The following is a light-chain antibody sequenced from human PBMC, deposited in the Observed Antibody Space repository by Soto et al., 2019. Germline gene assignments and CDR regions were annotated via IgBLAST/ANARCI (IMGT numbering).Light chain of an antibody. Sequence: ALQLTQSPSSLSASVGDRVTITCRASQGISSALAWYQQKPGKAPNLLIYDASSLERGVPSRFSGSGSGTDFTLTISSLQPEDFATYYCQQFDSDPLFGGGTKVEIK. CDR3: QQFDSDPL. CDR2: DAS. J-gene: IGKJ4*01. CDR1: QGISSA. V-gene: IGKV1-13*02.